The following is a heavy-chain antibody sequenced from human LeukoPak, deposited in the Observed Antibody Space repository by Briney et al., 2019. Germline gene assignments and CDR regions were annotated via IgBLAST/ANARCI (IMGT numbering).Heavy chain of an antibody. V-gene: IGHV4-31*03. CDR2: IYYSGST. D-gene: IGHD6-13*01. Sequence: SQALSLTCTVSGGSISSGGYYWSWIRQHPGKGLEWIGYIYYSGSTYYNPSLKSRVTISVDTSKNQFSLKLSSVTAADTAVYYCARAVGSSWQFDYWGQGTLVTVSS. J-gene: IGHJ4*02. CDR3: ARAVGSSWQFDY. CDR1: GGSISSGGYY.